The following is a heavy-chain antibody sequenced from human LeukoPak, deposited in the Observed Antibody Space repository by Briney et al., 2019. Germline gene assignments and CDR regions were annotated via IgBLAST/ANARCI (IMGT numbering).Heavy chain of an antibody. CDR1: GGTFSSYA. CDR3: ARGDVRPDYYGSGSRYGERNYYYYYYMDV. D-gene: IGHD3-10*01. J-gene: IGHJ6*03. Sequence: SVKLSCKASGGTFSSYAISWVRQAPGQGLEWIGGIIPIFGTANYAQKFPGRVTITTDESTSTAYMELSSLRSEDTAVYYCARGDVRPDYYGSGSRYGERNYYYYYYMDVWGKGTTVTVSS. CDR2: IIPIFGTA. V-gene: IGHV1-69*05.